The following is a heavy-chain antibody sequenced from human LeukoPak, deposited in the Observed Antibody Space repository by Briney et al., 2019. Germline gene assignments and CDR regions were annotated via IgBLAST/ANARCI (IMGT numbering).Heavy chain of an antibody. V-gene: IGHV4-34*01. CDR2: IDHSGST. J-gene: IGHJ3*02. D-gene: IGHD1-7*01. CDR1: GGSFSGFY. CDR3: ARVLELEDAFDI. Sequence: SETLSLTCAVYGGSFSGFYWNWIRQPPGKGLEWIGEIDHSGSTNYNPSLKSRVTISVDRANNQFSLKLSSVTAADTAVYYCARVLELEDAFDIWGQGTMVTVSS.